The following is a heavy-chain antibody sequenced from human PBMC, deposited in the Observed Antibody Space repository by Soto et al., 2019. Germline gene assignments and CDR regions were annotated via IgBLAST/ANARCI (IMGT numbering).Heavy chain of an antibody. Sequence: PSGTLSLTCTVSGGSISNPAYCWSWIRQAPGQGLEWMGYIHYSGNTYYNPSLKSRVTISIDTSKNQFSLKLRSVTAADTAVYYCARHAEQWLVHSYYWGQGNLVTVS. CDR3: ARHAEQWLVHSYY. CDR1: GGSISNPAYC. D-gene: IGHD6-19*01. J-gene: IGHJ4*02. V-gene: IGHV4-61*08. CDR2: IHYSGNT.